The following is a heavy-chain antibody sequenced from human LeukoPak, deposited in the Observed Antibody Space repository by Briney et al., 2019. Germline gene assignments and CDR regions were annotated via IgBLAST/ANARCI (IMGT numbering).Heavy chain of an antibody. D-gene: IGHD4-11*01. V-gene: IGHV3-33*06. CDR3: AKYSSSSNFYYGMDV. Sequence: GGSLRLSCAASGVTFSNYGMHWVRQAPGKGLEWVAVIWFDGSDKYYVDSVKGRFTISRDNSKNTLYLQMNSLRAEDTAVYYGAKYSSSSNFYYGMDVWGQGTTVTVS. CDR2: IWFDGSDK. CDR1: GVTFSNYG. J-gene: IGHJ6*02.